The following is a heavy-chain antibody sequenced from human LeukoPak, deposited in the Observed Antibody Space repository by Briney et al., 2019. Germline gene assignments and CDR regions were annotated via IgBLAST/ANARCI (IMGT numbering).Heavy chain of an antibody. CDR1: GGSFNGYL. J-gene: IGHJ4*02. CDR2: IHHSGST. Sequence: SETLSLSCAVYGGSFNGYLWSWIRQPPAKGLEWLGEIHHSGSTNYNPYLKSRLTLSVDTSKNQFSLNLTSVTAADTAEYYCARAPILAVPDPRGTLDSWGQGSLVTVSS. D-gene: IGHD2-21*01. CDR3: ARAPILAVPDPRGTLDS. V-gene: IGHV4-34*01.